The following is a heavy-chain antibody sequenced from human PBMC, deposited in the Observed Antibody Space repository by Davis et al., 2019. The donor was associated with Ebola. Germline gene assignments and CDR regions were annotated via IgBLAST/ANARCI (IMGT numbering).Heavy chain of an antibody. CDR2: LAWDDDK. CDR3: ARIPAYCGGDCYGGGFDY. CDR1: GFSLSTSGMR. Sequence: SGPTLVKPTQTLTLTCTFSGFSLSTSGMRVSWIRQPPGKALEWLARLAWDDDKFYSTSLKTRLTISKDTSKNQVVLTMTNMDPVDTATYYCARIPAYCGGDCYGGGFDYWGQGTLVTVSS. V-gene: IGHV2-70*04. D-gene: IGHD2-21*01. J-gene: IGHJ4*02.